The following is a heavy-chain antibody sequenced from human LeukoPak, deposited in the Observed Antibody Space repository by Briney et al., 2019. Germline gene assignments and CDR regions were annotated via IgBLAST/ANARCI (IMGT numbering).Heavy chain of an antibody. V-gene: IGHV1-69*05. CDR2: IIPIFGTA. D-gene: IGHD3-22*01. CDR3: ARAPYYYDSSGYSNY. Sequence: SVKVSCKASGGTFSSYAISWVRQAPGQGLEWMGRIIPIFGTANYAQKFQGRVTITTDESTSTAYMELSSLRSEDTAVYYCARAPYYYDSSGYSNYWGQGTLVTVSS. CDR1: GGTFSSYA. J-gene: IGHJ4*02.